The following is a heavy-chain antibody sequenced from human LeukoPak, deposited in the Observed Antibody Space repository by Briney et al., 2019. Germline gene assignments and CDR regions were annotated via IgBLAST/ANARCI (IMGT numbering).Heavy chain of an antibody. V-gene: IGHV3-23*01. CDR2: ISGSGGST. D-gene: IGHD6-6*01. CDR3: AKDLRGSSSSPWFDP. CDR1: GFTFSSYA. J-gene: IGHJ5*02. Sequence: PGGSLRLSCAASGFTFSSYAMSWVRQAPGKGLEWVSAISGSGGSTYYADSVKGRFTISRDNSKNTLYLQMNSLRAEDTAVYYCAKDLRGSSSSPWFDPWGQGTLVTVSS.